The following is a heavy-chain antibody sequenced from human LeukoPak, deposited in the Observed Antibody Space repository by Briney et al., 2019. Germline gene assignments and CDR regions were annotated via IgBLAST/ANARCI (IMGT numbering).Heavy chain of an antibody. CDR2: INPNSGGT. CDR3: ARTPVGTMVRGGIYCYGMDV. J-gene: IGHJ6*02. Sequence: ASVKVSCNASGYTFTGYYMHWVRQAPGQGLEWMGWINPNSGGTNYAQKFQGRVTMTWDTSISTAYMELSRLRSDDTAVYYCARTPVGTMVRGGIYCYGMDVWGQGTTVTVSS. V-gene: IGHV1-2*02. D-gene: IGHD3-10*01. CDR1: GYTFTGYY.